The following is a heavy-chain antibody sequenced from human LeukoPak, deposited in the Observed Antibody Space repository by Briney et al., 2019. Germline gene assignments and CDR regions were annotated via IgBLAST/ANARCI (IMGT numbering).Heavy chain of an antibody. D-gene: IGHD1-14*01. J-gene: IGHJ4*02. CDR2: ISSGGSTV. V-gene: IGHV3-48*03. Sequence: GGSLRLSCAASGFTFSSYEMNWVRQAPGKGLEWVSYISSGGSTVHYADSVKGRFTISRGNAKNSLYLQMNSLRAEDTAVYYCARETPEYDWGQGTLVTVSS. CDR3: ARETPEYD. CDR1: GFTFSSYE.